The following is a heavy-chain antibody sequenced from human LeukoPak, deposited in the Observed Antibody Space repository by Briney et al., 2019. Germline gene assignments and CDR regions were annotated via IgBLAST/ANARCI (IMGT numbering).Heavy chain of an antibody. Sequence: ASVKVSCKASGYTFTSYDINWVRQATGQGLEWMGWMNPNSGNTGYAQKLQGRVTMTTDTSTSTAYMELRSLRSDDTAMYYCARDFITMVRGVRPDAFDIWGQGTMVTVSS. CDR1: GYTFTSYD. D-gene: IGHD3-10*01. J-gene: IGHJ3*02. V-gene: IGHV1-8*01. CDR2: MNPNSGNT. CDR3: ARDFITMVRGVRPDAFDI.